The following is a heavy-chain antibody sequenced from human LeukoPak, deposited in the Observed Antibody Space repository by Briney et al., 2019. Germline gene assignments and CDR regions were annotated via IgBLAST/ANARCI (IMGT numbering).Heavy chain of an antibody. CDR2: IKQDGSEK. V-gene: IGHV3-7*01. CDR1: GFTFSSYW. Sequence: PGGSLRLSCAASGFTFSSYWMSWVRQAPGKGLEGVANIKQDGSEKYYVDSVKGRFTISRDNAKNSLYLQMNSLRAEDTAVYYCARDGAHSSSWYSLYYYYYMDVWGKGTTVTVSS. CDR3: ARDGAHSSSWYSLYYYYYMDV. D-gene: IGHD6-13*01. J-gene: IGHJ6*03.